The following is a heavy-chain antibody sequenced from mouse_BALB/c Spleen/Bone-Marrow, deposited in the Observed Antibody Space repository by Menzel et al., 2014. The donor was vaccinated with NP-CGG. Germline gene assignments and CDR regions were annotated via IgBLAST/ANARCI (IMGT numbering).Heavy chain of an antibody. D-gene: IGHD3-2*01. CDR3: ARRQLGLQYYFDY. CDR1: GDSITSGY. V-gene: IGHV3-8*02. CDR2: ISYGGST. Sequence: EVKLVESGPSLVKPSQTLSLPCSVTGDSITSGYWNWIRKFPGNKLVYMGYISYGGSTYYNPSLKSRISITRDTSKNQYYLQLNSVTTEDTATYYCARRQLGLQYYFDYWGQGTTLAVSS. J-gene: IGHJ2*01.